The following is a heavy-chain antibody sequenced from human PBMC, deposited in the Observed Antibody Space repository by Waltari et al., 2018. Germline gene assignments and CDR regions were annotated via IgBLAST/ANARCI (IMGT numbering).Heavy chain of an antibody. CDR2: VDPEDGET. V-gene: IGHV1-24*01. CDR3: ATRVYYYDSSGYWGGAFDI. J-gene: IGHJ3*02. CDR1: GYTLTELS. Sequence: QVQLVQSGAEVKKPGASVKVSCKVSGYTLTELSMHWVRQAPGKGLEWMGGVDPEDGETIYAQKFQGRVTMTEDTSTDTAYMELSSLRSEDTAVYYCATRVYYYDSSGYWGGAFDIWGQGTMVTVSS. D-gene: IGHD3-22*01.